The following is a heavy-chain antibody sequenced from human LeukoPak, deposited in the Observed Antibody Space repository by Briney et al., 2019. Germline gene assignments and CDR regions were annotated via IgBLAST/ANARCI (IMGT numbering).Heavy chain of an antibody. D-gene: IGHD2-2*02. CDR1: GFTFSSYR. CDR2: ISSSSSYI. Sequence: GGSLRLSCAASGFTFSSYRMNWVRQAPGKGLEWVSSISSSSSYIYYADSVKGRFTISRDNAKNSLYLQMNSLRAEDTAVYYCARDYCSSTSCYIPPNYGMDVWGQGTTVTVSS. CDR3: ARDYCSSTSCYIPPNYGMDV. V-gene: IGHV3-21*01. J-gene: IGHJ6*02.